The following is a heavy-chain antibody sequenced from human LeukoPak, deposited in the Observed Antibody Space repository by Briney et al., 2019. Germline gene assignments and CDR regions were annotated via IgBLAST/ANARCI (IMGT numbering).Heavy chain of an antibody. J-gene: IGHJ4*02. CDR2: IHHSGNT. Sequence: PSETLSLTCTVSGGSVRSSFWSWIRQPPGRGLQYIGFIHHSGNTKYNPSLQSRVTMSIDTSRNQFSLNLSTVTAADSAVYFCARHNVVSYFDSWAQGTLVTVSS. D-gene: IGHD2-8*01. CDR1: GGSVRSSF. V-gene: IGHV4-59*02. CDR3: ARHNVVSYFDS.